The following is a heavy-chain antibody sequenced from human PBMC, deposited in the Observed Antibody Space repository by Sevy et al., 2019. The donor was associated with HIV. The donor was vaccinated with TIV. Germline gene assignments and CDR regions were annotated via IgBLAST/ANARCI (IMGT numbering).Heavy chain of an antibody. CDR3: ARHEVGGSYWEFDY. CDR2: ISTSSSYI. D-gene: IGHD1-26*01. V-gene: IGHV3-21*01. CDR1: GFTFSSYS. J-gene: IGHJ4*02. Sequence: GGFLRLSCAASGFTFSSYSMNWVRQAPGKGLEWISSISTSSSYIYYADSVKGRFTISRDNAKNSLYLQMNSLRAEDTAVYYCARHEVGGSYWEFDYWGQGTLVTVSS.